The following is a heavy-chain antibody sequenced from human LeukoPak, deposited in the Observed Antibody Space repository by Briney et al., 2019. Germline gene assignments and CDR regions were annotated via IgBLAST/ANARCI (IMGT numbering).Heavy chain of an antibody. Sequence: ASVKVSCKASGYTFTGYYMHWVRQAPGQGLEWMGWINPNSGGTNYAQKLQGRVTMTTDTSTSTAYMELRSLRSDDTAVYYCAVWFGVRRDYYYMDVWGKGTTVTISS. V-gene: IGHV1-2*02. CDR3: AVWFGVRRDYYYMDV. CDR2: INPNSGGT. D-gene: IGHD3-10*01. J-gene: IGHJ6*03. CDR1: GYTFTGYY.